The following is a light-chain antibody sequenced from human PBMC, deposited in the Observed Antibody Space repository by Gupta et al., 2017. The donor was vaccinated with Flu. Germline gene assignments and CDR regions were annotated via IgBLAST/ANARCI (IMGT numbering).Light chain of an antibody. CDR2: CAS. CDR1: QSVSSSY. V-gene: IGKV3-20*01. Sequence: ELVLTQSPGTRSLSPGERATLSRRASQSVSSSYLAWYQQKPGQAPRLLIYCASSRATGIPDRFSGSGSGTDFTLTISRRDPEDFAVYYCQHGGSAPGYTFGQGTKVEIK. CDR3: QHGGSAPGYT. J-gene: IGKJ2*01.